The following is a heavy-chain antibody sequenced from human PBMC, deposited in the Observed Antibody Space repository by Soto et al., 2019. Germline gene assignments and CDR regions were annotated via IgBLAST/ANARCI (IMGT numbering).Heavy chain of an antibody. Sequence: EVQLLESGGDLKQPGGSLRLSCAVSGFTFSNYAMSWVRQAPGKGLEWVSSITDSGGSTYYTDSVKGRFTISRDNSKNTLYLQMNSLRAEDTAIYSCAKVGLNWGSDYWGQGTLVTVSS. J-gene: IGHJ4*02. CDR1: GFTFSNYA. CDR3: AKVGLNWGSDY. D-gene: IGHD7-27*01. CDR2: ITDSGGST. V-gene: IGHV3-23*01.